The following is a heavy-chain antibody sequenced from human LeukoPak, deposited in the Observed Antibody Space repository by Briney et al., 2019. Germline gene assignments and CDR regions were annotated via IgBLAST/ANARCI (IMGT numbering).Heavy chain of an antibody. CDR2: INWNGGST. V-gene: IGHV3-20*01. J-gene: IGHJ5*02. CDR3: ARDRDQLLSNNWFDP. Sequence: GGSLRLSCAASGFTFDDYAMSWVRQAPGKGLEWVSSINWNGGSTGYADSVKGRFTISRDNAKNSLYLQMSSLRAEDTALYHCARDRDQLLSNNWFDPWGQGTLVTVSS. D-gene: IGHD2-2*01. CDR1: GFTFDDYA.